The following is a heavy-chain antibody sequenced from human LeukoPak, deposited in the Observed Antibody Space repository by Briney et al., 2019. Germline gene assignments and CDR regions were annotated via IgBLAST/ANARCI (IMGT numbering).Heavy chain of an antibody. CDR1: GYTFTSYD. J-gene: IGHJ4*02. D-gene: IGHD4-17*01. CDR2: MNPNSGNT. Sequence: ASVKVSCNASGYTFTSYDISWVRQATGQGIEWMGWMNPNSGNTGYAQKFQGRVTMTRNTPISTAYMELSSLRSEDTAVYYCARFGDYRKAPTDYWGQGTLVTVSS. CDR3: ARFGDYRKAPTDY. V-gene: IGHV1-8*01.